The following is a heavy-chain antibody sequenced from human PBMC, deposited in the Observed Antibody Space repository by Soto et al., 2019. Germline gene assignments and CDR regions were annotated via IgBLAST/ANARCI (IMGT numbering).Heavy chain of an antibody. D-gene: IGHD6-13*01. Sequence: QVQLQQWGAGLLKPSETLSLTCAVYGESFSGYYWSWIRQPPGKGLEWSGEINHSGSTNYNPSLKSRVTISVGTSKNQFSLKLSSVTAADTAVYYCARSYGSSWYMTFDYWGQGTLVTVSS. J-gene: IGHJ4*02. CDR2: INHSGST. CDR3: ARSYGSSWYMTFDY. CDR1: GESFSGYY. V-gene: IGHV4-34*01.